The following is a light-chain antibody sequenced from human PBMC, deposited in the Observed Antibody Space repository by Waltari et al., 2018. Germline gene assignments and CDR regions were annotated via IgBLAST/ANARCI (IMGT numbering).Light chain of an antibody. CDR3: QHYVRLPAT. CDR1: QSVSRS. V-gene: IGKV3-20*01. Sequence: IVLTQSPGTLSLSPGERATLPCRASQSVSRSLAWYQQKPGQAPKLLIYGASTRATGIPYRFTGSGSGTDFSLTISSLEPEDFAIYFCQHYVRLPATFGQGTKVEIK. J-gene: IGKJ1*01. CDR2: GAS.